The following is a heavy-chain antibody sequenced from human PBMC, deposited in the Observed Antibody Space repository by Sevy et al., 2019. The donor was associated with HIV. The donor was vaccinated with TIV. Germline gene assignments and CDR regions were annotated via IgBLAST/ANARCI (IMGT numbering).Heavy chain of an antibody. D-gene: IGHD3-9*01. Sequence: GGSLRLSCAASGFTFSSYWMSWVRQAPGKGLEWVANIKQDGSEKYYVDSVKGRFTISRDNAKNSLYLQMNSLRAEDTAVYYWAGRTYYDIVTGYRDYWGQGTLVTVSS. V-gene: IGHV3-7*03. J-gene: IGHJ4*02. CDR2: IKQDGSEK. CDR3: AGRTYYDIVTGYRDY. CDR1: GFTFSSYW.